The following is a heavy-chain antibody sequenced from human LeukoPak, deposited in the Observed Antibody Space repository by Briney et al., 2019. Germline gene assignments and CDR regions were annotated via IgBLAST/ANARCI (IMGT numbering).Heavy chain of an antibody. CDR1: GFTFRNAW. J-gene: IGHJ4*02. CDR2: IKSKTDGGTT. CDR3: TRLSLGGWYPSY. D-gene: IGHD6-19*01. V-gene: IGHV3-15*01. Sequence: GGSLRLSCAASGFTFRNAWMSWVRQAPGKGLEWVGRIKSKTDGGTTDYAAPVKGRFTISRDDSKNTLSLQMNSLKTEDTAVYYCTRLSLGGWYPSYWGQGTLVTVSS.